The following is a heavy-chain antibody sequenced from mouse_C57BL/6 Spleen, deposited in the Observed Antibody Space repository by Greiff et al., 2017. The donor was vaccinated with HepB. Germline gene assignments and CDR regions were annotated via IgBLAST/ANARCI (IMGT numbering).Heavy chain of an antibody. CDR3: ARTGTGAMDY. CDR2: ISSGSSTI. J-gene: IGHJ4*01. V-gene: IGHV5-17*01. Sequence: EVQRVESGGGLVKPGGSLKLSCAASGFTFSDYGMHWVRQAPEKGLEWVAYISSGSSTIYYADTVKGRFTISRDNAKNTLFLQMTSLRSEDTAVYYCARTGTGAMDYWGQGTSVTVSS. CDR1: GFTFSDYG. D-gene: IGHD4-1*01.